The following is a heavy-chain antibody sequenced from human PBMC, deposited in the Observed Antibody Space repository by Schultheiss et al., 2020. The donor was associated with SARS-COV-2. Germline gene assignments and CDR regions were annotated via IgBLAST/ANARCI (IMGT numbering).Heavy chain of an antibody. CDR2: LYHSGST. V-gene: IGHV4-38-2*01. Sequence: SQTLSLTCAVSGYSISSGYYWGWIRQPPGKGLEWIGSLYHSGSTNYNPSLKSRVTISVDKSKNQFSLKLSSVTAADTAVYYCARVGWELLYHAYYFDYWGQGTLVTVSS. J-gene: IGHJ4*02. CDR3: ARVGWELLYHAYYFDY. CDR1: GYSISSGYY. D-gene: IGHD1-26*01.